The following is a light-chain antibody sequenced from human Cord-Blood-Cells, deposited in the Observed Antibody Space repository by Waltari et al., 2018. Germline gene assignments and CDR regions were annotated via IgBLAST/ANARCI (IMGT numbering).Light chain of an antibody. CDR1: QSISSD. J-gene: IGKJ1*01. V-gene: IGKV1-39*01. CDR3: QQSYSTLWT. Sequence: DIQMTQSPSSLSASVGDRVTITCRASQSISSDLNWYQQKPGKAPKLLIYAASSLQSGVPSRFSGSGSGTEFTLTISSLQPEDFAAYYCQQSYSTLWTFGQGTKVEIK. CDR2: AAS.